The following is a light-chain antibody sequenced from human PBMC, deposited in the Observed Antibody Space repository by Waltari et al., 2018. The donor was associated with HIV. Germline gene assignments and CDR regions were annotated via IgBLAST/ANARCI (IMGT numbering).Light chain of an antibody. CDR2: DVS. CDR3: SSYTSSSTL. J-gene: IGLJ2*01. CDR1: SSDVGGYHY. V-gene: IGLV2-14*01. Sequence: QSALTQPASVSGSPGQSLTISCTGTSSDVGGYHYVSWYQQHPGKAPKLMIYDVSKRPSGVSNRFSGSKSGNTASLTISGLQAEDEADYYCSSYTSSSTLFGGGTKLTVL.